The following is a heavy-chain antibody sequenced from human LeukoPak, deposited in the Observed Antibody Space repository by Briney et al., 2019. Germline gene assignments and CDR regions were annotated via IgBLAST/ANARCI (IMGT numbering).Heavy chain of an antibody. CDR1: GFTFSRYS. CDR2: ISTSSSTI. V-gene: IGHV3-48*02. CDR3: ARDKRGAYCGDHCYPGSYFDY. Sequence: GGSLRLSCAASGFTFSRYSVNWVRQAPGKGLEGVSYISTSSSTIYHADFVNRRFPIPRENAKNSLYLQMNSLRDEHTSMYYCARDKRGAYCGDHCYPGSYFDYWGQGTLIPLS. D-gene: IGHD2-21*02. J-gene: IGHJ4*02.